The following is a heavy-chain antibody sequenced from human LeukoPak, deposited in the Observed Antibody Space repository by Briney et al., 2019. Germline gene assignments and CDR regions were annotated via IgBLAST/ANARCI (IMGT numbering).Heavy chain of an antibody. CDR2: TSAYNGNT. CDR1: GYTFTSYG. Sequence: ASVKVSCKASGYTFTSYGISWVRQAPGQGLEWMGWTSAYNGNTNYAQKLQGRVTMTTDTSTSTAYMELRSLRSDDTAVYYCARDPPPHSSGWYFFDYWGQGTLVTVSS. D-gene: IGHD6-19*01. V-gene: IGHV1-18*01. J-gene: IGHJ4*02. CDR3: ARDPPPHSSGWYFFDY.